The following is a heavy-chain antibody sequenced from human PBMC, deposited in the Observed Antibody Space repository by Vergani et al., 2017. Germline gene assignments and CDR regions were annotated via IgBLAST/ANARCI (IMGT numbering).Heavy chain of an antibody. V-gene: IGHV3-66*02. CDR2: IYSGGSS. Sequence: EVQLVESGGGLVQPGGSLRLSCAASGFTVSSNYMSWVRQAPGKGLEWVSVIYSGGSSYYADSVKGRFTISRDNSKNKLYLQMNSLRAEDTAVYYCARDDERYCSGGSCYAYYGMDVWGQGTTVTVSS. D-gene: IGHD2-15*01. CDR1: GFTVSSNY. J-gene: IGHJ6*02. CDR3: ARDDERYCSGGSCYAYYGMDV.